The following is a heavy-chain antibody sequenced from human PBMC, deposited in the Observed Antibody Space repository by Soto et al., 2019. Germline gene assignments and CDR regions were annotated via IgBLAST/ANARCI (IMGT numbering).Heavy chain of an antibody. CDR1: GFTFSNYW. J-gene: IGHJ5*01. D-gene: IGHD6-6*01. Sequence: QLVQSGGGLVQPGGSLRLSCSASGFTFSNYWMNWVRQAPGKGLEWVANIKQDGSESYLADSVKGRFTISRDNAKNSRYLQMDSLRTEDTAVYYCATSSLDSWGQGTLVTVSS. V-gene: IGHV3-7*02. CDR3: ATSSLDS. CDR2: IKQDGSES.